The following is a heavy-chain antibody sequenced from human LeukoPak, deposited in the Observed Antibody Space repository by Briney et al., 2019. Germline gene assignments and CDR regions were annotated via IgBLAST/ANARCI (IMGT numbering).Heavy chain of an antibody. CDR1: GGSISSYY. Sequence: PSETLSLTCTVSGGSISSYYWSWIRQPPGKGLEWIGYIYYSGSTNYNPSLKSRVTISVDTSNNQFSLKLSSVTAADTAVYYCARDDSNRFDYWGQGTLVTVSS. CDR3: ARDDSNRFDY. J-gene: IGHJ4*02. CDR2: IYYSGST. V-gene: IGHV4-59*01. D-gene: IGHD3-22*01.